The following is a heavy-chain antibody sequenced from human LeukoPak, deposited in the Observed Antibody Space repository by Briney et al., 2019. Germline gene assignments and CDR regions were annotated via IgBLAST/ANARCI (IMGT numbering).Heavy chain of an antibody. CDR3: AGVDTGTTLHY. CDR2: ISTYNGNT. CDR1: GYIFTSYG. D-gene: IGHD1-1*01. V-gene: IGHV1-18*01. Sequence: ASVKVSCKASGYIFTSYGISWVRQAPGQGLEWMGWISTYNGNTNYAQKVQGRVTMTTDTSTSTAYMELRSLRSDDTAVYYCAGVDTGTTLHYWGQGTLVTVSS. J-gene: IGHJ4*02.